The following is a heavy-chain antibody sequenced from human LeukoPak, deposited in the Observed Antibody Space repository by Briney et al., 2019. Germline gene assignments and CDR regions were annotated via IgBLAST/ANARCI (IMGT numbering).Heavy chain of an antibody. CDR2: INHSGST. CDR3: ARGRIAARPSFDY. Sequence: SETLSLTCAVYGGSFSGYYWSWIRQPPGKGLEWIGEINHSGSTNYNPSLKSRVTISVDTSKSQFSLKLSSVTAADTAVYYCARGRIAARPSFDYWGQGTLVTVSS. D-gene: IGHD6-6*01. V-gene: IGHV4-34*01. CDR1: GGSFSGYY. J-gene: IGHJ4*02.